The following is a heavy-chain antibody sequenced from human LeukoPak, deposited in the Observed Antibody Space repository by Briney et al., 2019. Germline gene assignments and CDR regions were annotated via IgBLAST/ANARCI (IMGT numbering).Heavy chain of an antibody. Sequence: GRSLRLSCAASGFIFSNSGMHWVRQAPGKGLEWVTVIYTDGSTKYYADSVKGRFTISRDNSQNTLYLQMDSLRAEDTAVYYCARNSGGRRYYFTEWGQGTLVTVSS. CDR1: GFIFSNSG. D-gene: IGHD3-10*01. CDR2: IYTDGSTK. J-gene: IGHJ4*02. V-gene: IGHV3-33*01. CDR3: ARNSGGRRYYFTE.